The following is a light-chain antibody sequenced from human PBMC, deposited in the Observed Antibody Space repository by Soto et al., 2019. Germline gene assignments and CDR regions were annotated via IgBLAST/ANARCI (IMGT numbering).Light chain of an antibody. CDR1: QNLRSNY. V-gene: IGKV3-20*01. CDR2: GAS. Sequence: EIVLTQSPGTLSLSPGERATLSCTASQNLRSNYIAWYQQRRGQAPSLLIYGASTRATGIPDRFSGSGSGTDFALTISRLEPEDFAVYYCQQYETSPRTFGQGTKVEIK. J-gene: IGKJ1*01. CDR3: QQYETSPRT.